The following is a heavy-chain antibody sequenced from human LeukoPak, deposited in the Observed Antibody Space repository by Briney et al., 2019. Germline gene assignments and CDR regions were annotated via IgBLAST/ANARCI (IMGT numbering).Heavy chain of an antibody. CDR1: GYTFTGYY. J-gene: IGHJ4*02. D-gene: IGHD4-23*01. V-gene: IGHV1-2*02. CDR3: ATSTRRWYEYYFDY. Sequence: ASVKVSCKASGYTFTGYYMHWVRQAPGQGLEWMGWINPNSGGTNYAQKFQGRVTMTRDTSISTAYMELSRLRPDDTAVYYCATSTRRWYEYYFDYWGQGTLVTVSS. CDR2: INPNSGGT.